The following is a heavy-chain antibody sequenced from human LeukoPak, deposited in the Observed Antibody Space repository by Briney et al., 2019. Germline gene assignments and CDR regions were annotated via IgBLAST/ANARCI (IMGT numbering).Heavy chain of an antibody. D-gene: IGHD5-12*01. J-gene: IGHJ4*02. CDR3: ARALREGYSGYIFDY. CDR1: GGSISSYY. Sequence: SETLSLTCTVSGGSISSYYWSWIRQPPGKGLEWIGYIYYSGSTNYNPSLKSRVTISVDTSKNQFSLKLSSVTAADTAVYYCARALREGYSGYIFDYWGQGTLVTVSS. V-gene: IGHV4-59*01. CDR2: IYYSGST.